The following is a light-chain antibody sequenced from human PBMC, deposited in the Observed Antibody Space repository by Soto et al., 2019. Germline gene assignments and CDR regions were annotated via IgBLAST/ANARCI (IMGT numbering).Light chain of an antibody. CDR1: SSDVGGYNY. J-gene: IGLJ1*01. Sequence: QSALTQPRSVSGSPGQSVTIPCTGTSSDVGGYNYVSWYQQHPGRAPKLMIYDVSKRHSVVPARFTGSKAGNTASLTISWLQAEDEADYYCCSYAGKHFFGTGTQLTVL. CDR2: DVS. CDR3: CSYAGKHF. V-gene: IGLV2-11*01.